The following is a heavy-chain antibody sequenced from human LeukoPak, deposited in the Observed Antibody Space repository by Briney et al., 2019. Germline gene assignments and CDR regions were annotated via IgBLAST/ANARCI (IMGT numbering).Heavy chain of an antibody. CDR3: AREGAYDFWSGHDCYYYYMDV. D-gene: IGHD3-3*01. V-gene: IGHV1-46*01. Sequence: ASVKVSCKAFGYTFTSYYMHWVRQGPGQGLEWMGIINPSGGSTSYAQKFQGRVTMTRDMSTSTVYMQLSSLRSEDTAVYYCAREGAYDFWSGHDCYYYYMDVWGKGTTVTVSS. CDR2: INPSGGST. J-gene: IGHJ6*03. CDR1: GYTFTSYY.